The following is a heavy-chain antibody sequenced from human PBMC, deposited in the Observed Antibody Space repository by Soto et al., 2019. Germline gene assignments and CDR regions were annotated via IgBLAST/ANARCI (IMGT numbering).Heavy chain of an antibody. CDR2: INHGGSET. D-gene: IGHD2-21*02. J-gene: IGHJ4*02. V-gene: IGHV3-7*04. CDR3: TRGGRDLDF. Sequence: VQVVESGGTLVQPGGSLRLSCEVSGFDFPGFWMNWVRQAPGKGLEWVANINHGGSETNFLDSVKGRFTTSRDNAKSTLYLQMNSLRVEDTAVYYCTRGGRDLDFWGQGTVVIVSS. CDR1: GFDFPGFW.